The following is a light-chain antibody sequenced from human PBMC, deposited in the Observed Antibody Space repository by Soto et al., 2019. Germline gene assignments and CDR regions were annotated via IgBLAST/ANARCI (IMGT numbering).Light chain of an antibody. CDR3: SSYTTRTTLYV. CDR1: SSDVGSYNY. J-gene: IGLJ1*01. V-gene: IGLV2-14*01. CDR2: EVS. Sequence: QSALTQTASVSGSPGQSITISCTGTSSDVGSYNYVSWYQLHPGKARKLMIYEVSNRPSGVSNRFSGSKSGDTASLTISGLQAEDEADYYCSSYTTRTTLYVFGTGTKVTVL.